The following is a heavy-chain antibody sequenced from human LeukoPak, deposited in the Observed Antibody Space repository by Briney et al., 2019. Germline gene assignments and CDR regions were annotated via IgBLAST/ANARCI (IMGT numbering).Heavy chain of an antibody. Sequence: SGPTLVKPTQTLTLTCTFSGFSLTTSGVGVGWIRQPPGKALEWLALIFWDDDKRFSPSLQSRLTITKDTSRNQVVLTMTNVDPVDTATYYCVHRLSNSYFNYWGQGTLVTVSS. J-gene: IGHJ4*02. V-gene: IGHV2-5*02. CDR2: IFWDDDK. D-gene: IGHD2/OR15-2a*01. CDR3: VHRLSNSYFNY. CDR1: GFSLTTSGVG.